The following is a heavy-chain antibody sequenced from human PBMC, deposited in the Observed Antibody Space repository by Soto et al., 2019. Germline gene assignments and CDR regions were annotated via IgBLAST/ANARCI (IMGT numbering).Heavy chain of an antibody. CDR3: ARTYCTTTSCQAQGMEV. CDR1: GGSVNSGSYY. CDR2: LYYNTNT. Sequence: QVQLQESGPGLVKPSETLSLTCTVSGGSVNSGSYYWTWIRQPPGKGLEWIGYLYYNTNTNYNPSLKSRVTISVDTSKNQFSLKRSSVTAADTAVYYSARTYCTTTSCQAQGMEVWGQGTTVTVSS. J-gene: IGHJ6*01. D-gene: IGHD2-2*01. V-gene: IGHV4-61*01.